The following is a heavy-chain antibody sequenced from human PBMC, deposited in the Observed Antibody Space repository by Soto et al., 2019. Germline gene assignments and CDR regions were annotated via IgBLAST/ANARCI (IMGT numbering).Heavy chain of an antibody. Sequence: AASVKVSCKASGGTFSSYAISWVRQAPGQGLEWMGGIIPIFGTANYAQKFQGRVTTTADESTSTAYMELSSLRSEDTAVYYCARERWGDSITMVRGVIPSTTYYGMDVWGQGTTVTVSS. CDR2: IIPIFGTA. D-gene: IGHD3-10*01. CDR1: GGTFSSYA. J-gene: IGHJ6*02. V-gene: IGHV1-69*13. CDR3: ARERWGDSITMVRGVIPSTTYYGMDV.